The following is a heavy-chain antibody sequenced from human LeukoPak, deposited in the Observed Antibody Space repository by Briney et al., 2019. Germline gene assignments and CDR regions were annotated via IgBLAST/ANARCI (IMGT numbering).Heavy chain of an antibody. V-gene: IGHV2-70*04. J-gene: IGHJ4*02. CDR3: ARETSDYSSSWYGYYFDY. CDR1: GFSLSTSGMR. CDR2: IDWNDDK. D-gene: IGHD6-13*01. Sequence: SGPTLVNPTQTLTLTCTFSGFSLSTSGMRVRWIRQPPGKALEWLAHIDWNDDKFYSTSLKTRLTISQDTSKNQVVLTMTNMDPVDTATYFCARETSDYSSSWYGYYFDYWGQGTLVTVSS.